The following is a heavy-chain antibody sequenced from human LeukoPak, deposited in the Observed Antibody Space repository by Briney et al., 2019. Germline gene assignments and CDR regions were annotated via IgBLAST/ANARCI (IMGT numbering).Heavy chain of an antibody. V-gene: IGHV1-18*01. D-gene: IGHD3-22*01. CDR1: GYTFTGYG. CDR3: ARALVGGYYDSSDYYADYFDY. J-gene: IGHJ4*02. CDR2: ISADNGNT. Sequence: ASVKVSCKASGYTFTGYGISWVRQAPGQGLEWMGWISADNGNTYYVQRFQGRVTLTTDTSTRTAYMELRSLRSDDTAVYYCARALVGGYYDSSDYYADYFDYWGQGTLVTVSS.